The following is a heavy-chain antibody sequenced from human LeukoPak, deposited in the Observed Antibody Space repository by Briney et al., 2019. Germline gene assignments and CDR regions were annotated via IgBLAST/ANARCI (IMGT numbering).Heavy chain of an antibody. D-gene: IGHD5-24*01. CDR2: IDASGST. CDR1: GGSISGYF. Sequence: SETLSLTCTVSGGSISGYFWIWIRQPAGRGLEWIGRIDASGSTNFNPSLKSRVTMPMDSSKNEFSLKLSSVTAADTALYYCARKDGDIWGQGTRVTVSS. J-gene: IGHJ3*02. V-gene: IGHV4-4*07. CDR3: ARKDGDI.